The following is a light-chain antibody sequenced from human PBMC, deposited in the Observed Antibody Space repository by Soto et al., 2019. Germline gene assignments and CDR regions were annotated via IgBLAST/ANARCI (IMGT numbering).Light chain of an antibody. CDR1: QSISSW. J-gene: IGKJ1*01. CDR2: NAS. Sequence: DIQMTQSPSTLSASVGDRVTITCRASQSISSWLAWYQQKPGKAPKLLIYNASNLESGVPSRFSGSGSGTDFTLTISSLQPDDFATYYCQQYNSYWTFGQGTKVEIK. V-gene: IGKV1-5*03. CDR3: QQYNSYWT.